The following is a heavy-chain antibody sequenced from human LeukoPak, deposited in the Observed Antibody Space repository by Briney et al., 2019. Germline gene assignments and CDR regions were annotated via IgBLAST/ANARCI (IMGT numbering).Heavy chain of an antibody. CDR3: VRTSGWYSSWFDP. Sequence: GESLKISCKASGYSFADYWIGWVRQMPGKGLEWMGIIYPGDSDTRYSPSFQGQVTISADKSITTAYMQWSSLKASDTAIYYCVRTSGWYSSWFDPWGQGTLVTVSS. CDR2: IYPGDSDT. D-gene: IGHD6-19*01. V-gene: IGHV5-51*01. J-gene: IGHJ5*02. CDR1: GYSFADYW.